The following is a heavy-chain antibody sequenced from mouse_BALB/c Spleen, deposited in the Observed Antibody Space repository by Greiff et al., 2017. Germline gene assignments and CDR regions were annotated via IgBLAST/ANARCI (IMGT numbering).Heavy chain of an antibody. CDR2: IWGDGST. CDR1: GFSLTGYG. Sequence: VQLVESGPGLVAPSQSLSITCTVSGFSLTGYGVNWVRQPPGKGLEWLGMIWGDGSTDYNSALKSRLSISKDNSKSQVFLKMNSLQTDDTAWYYCARDSYDGYYPWFAYWGQGTLVTVSA. V-gene: IGHV2-6-7*01. CDR3: ARDSYDGYYPWFAY. J-gene: IGHJ3*01. D-gene: IGHD2-3*01.